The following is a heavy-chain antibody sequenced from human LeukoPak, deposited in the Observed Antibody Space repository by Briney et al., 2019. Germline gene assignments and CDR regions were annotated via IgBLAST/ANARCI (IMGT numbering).Heavy chain of an antibody. J-gene: IGHJ6*03. V-gene: IGHV1-69*05. CDR3: VSSGVPAAYYYYMDV. CDR1: GGTFSSYA. D-gene: IGHD2-2*01. CDR2: IIPIFGTA. Sequence: SVKVSCKASGGTFSSYAISWVRQAPGQGLEWMGGIIPIFGTANYAQKFQGRVTITTDESTSTAYMELSSLRSEDTAVYYCVSSGVPAAYYYYMDVWGKGTTVTVSS.